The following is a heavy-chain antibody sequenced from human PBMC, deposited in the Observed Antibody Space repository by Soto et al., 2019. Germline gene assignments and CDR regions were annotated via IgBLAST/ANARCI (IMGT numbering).Heavy chain of an antibody. Sequence: QVQLQESGPGLVKTSQTLSLTCTVSGASTGSGGYYWSWMRQHPGKGLEWIGYIYYTGSTYYSPSLKSRASISVDTSKNQFSLKLVSVTAADTAVYYCARADYGDRGLAFDSWGLGTLVTVSS. V-gene: IGHV4-31*03. J-gene: IGHJ4*02. CDR3: ARADYGDRGLAFDS. D-gene: IGHD4-17*01. CDR1: GASTGSGGYY. CDR2: IYYTGST.